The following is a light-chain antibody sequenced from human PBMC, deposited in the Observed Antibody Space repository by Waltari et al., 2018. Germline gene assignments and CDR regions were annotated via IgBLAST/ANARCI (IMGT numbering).Light chain of an antibody. J-gene: IGLJ2*01. V-gene: IGLV3-1*01. CDR1: KLGDNY. CDR3: QAWDSSTVV. CDR2: QDS. Sequence: SYELTQPPSVSVSPGQTASITCYGDKLGDNYSYWYQQRPGQSPVLVISQDSQRPSAIPERFSGSNSGNTATLTISGTQAMDEADYYCQAWDSSTVVFGGGTKLAVL.